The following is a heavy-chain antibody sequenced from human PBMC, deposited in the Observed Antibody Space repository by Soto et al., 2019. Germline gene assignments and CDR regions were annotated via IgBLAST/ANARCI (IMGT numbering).Heavy chain of an antibody. D-gene: IGHD2-2*01. J-gene: IGHJ6*02. CDR1: GGTFSSYA. CDR2: FIPIFGTA. V-gene: IGHV1-69*06. Sequence: SVKVSCKASGGTFSSYAISWVRQAPGQGLEWMGGFIPIFGTANYAQKFQGRVTITADKSTSTAYMELSSLRSEDTAVYYCARANDDIVVVPAAITYYYYGMDVWGQGTTVTVSS. CDR3: ARANDDIVVVPAAITYYYYGMDV.